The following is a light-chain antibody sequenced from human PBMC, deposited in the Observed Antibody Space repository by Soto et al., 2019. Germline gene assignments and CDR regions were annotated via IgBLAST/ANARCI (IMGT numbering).Light chain of an antibody. Sequence: QSALTQPPSASGSPGQSVTISCTGTSNDIGAYNYVSWYQHHPGKVPKLLIYEVFRRPSGVPDRFPASKSGNTASLTVSGLQPEDEADYYCLSYVGRETGVFGSGTKLTVL. V-gene: IGLV2-8*01. CDR3: LSYVGRETGV. CDR1: SNDIGAYNY. J-gene: IGLJ1*01. CDR2: EVF.